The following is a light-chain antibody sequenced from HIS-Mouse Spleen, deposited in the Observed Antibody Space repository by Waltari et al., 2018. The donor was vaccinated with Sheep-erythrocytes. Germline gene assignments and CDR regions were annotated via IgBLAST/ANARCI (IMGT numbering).Light chain of an antibody. CDR3: CSYAGSYTFWV. V-gene: IGLV2-23*03. CDR2: EGS. J-gene: IGLJ3*02. CDR1: SSADGSYNL. Sequence: QSALTHPASVSGSPGQSITISCTGTSSADGSYNLCSWYQQHPGKAPKLMIYEGSKRPSGVSNRFSGSKSGNTASLTISGLQAEDEADYYCCSYAGSYTFWVFGGGTRLTVL.